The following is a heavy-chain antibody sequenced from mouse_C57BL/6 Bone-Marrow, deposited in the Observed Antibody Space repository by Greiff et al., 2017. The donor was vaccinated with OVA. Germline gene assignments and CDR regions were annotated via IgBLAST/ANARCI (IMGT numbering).Heavy chain of an antibody. Sequence: QVQLQQSGSELRSPGSSVKLSCKDFDSEVFPIAYMSWVRQKPGHGFEWIGGILTSIGRTIYGEKFEDKATLDTDTLSNTAYLELNSLTSEDSAIYYWARDGSSYEYFDVWGTGTTVTVSS. J-gene: IGHJ1*03. CDR2: ILTSIGRT. CDR3: ARDGSSYEYFDV. D-gene: IGHD1-1*01. CDR1: DSEVFPIAY. V-gene: IGHV15-2*01.